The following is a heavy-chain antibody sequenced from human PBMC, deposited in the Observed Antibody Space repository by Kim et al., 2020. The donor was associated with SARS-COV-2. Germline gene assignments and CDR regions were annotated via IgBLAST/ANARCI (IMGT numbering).Heavy chain of an antibody. CDR3: ARSWSPAPLLYYYGMDV. J-gene: IGHJ6*02. D-gene: IGHD6-13*01. Sequence: VKRRFTISRDNAKNTLYLQMNSLRAEYTAVYYCARSWSPAPLLYYYGMDVWGQGTTVTVSS. V-gene: IGHV3-74*01.